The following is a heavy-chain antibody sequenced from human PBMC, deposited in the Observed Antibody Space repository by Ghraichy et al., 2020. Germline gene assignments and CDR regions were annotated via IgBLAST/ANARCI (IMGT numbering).Heavy chain of an antibody. CDR1: GLTFSPNT. V-gene: IGHV3-21*01. CDR3: SRGGGAGTPVLYHMDV. Sequence: GGSLRLSCVASGLTFSPNTMSWVRQAPGKGLEWLSSINSSARNIYYADSVKGRFTISRDNAQNSLYLQMNSLRAEDTAVYYCSRGGGAGTPVLYHMDVWGQGTTVTVSS. CDR2: INSSARNI. J-gene: IGHJ6*02. D-gene: IGHD2-15*01.